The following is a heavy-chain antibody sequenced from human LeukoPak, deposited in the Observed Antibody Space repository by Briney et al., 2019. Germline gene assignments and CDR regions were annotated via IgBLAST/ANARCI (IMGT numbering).Heavy chain of an antibody. Sequence: PSETLSLTCTVSGGSISSGSYYWSWIRQPAGKGLEWIGRFYTSGSTNYNPSLKSRVTILVDTSKNQFSLKLNSATAADTAVYYCAVGSGWYGYWGQGTLVTVSS. V-gene: IGHV4-61*02. CDR2: FYTSGST. J-gene: IGHJ4*02. CDR3: AVGSGWYGY. D-gene: IGHD6-19*01. CDR1: GGSISSGSYY.